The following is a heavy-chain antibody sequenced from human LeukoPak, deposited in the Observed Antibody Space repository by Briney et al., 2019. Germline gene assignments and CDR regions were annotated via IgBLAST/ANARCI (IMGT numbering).Heavy chain of an antibody. D-gene: IGHD1-26*01. CDR3: AKDLYRGATDY. Sequence: GGSLRLSCAASGFTFSAYAMSWVRQAPGKGLEWVSTVSGVGGDTYYGDSVKGRFTISRDNSKNTSYLQVNSLRAEDTAVYYCAKDLYRGATDYWGQGTLVTVSS. J-gene: IGHJ4*02. CDR2: VSGVGGDT. CDR1: GFTFSAYA. V-gene: IGHV3-23*01.